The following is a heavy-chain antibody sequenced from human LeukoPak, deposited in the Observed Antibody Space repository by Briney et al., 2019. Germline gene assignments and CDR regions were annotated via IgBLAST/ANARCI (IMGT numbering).Heavy chain of an antibody. V-gene: IGHV1-18*01. J-gene: IGHJ4*02. Sequence: ASVKVSYKTSGYSFITYSISWVRQAPGQGLEWMGWISAYNGNTNYAQKLQGRVTMTTDTSTSTAYMELRSLRSDDTAVYYCARDLKLTGYYGSGSYNFDYWGQGTLVTVSS. CDR2: ISAYNGNT. CDR1: GYSFITYS. CDR3: ARDLKLTGYYGSGSYNFDY. D-gene: IGHD3-10*01.